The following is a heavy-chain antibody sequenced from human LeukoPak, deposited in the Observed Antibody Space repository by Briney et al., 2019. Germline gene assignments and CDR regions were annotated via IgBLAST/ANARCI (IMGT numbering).Heavy chain of an antibody. CDR1: GYTFTGYY. CDR3: SIAVAGTRYFDY. V-gene: IGHV1-46*01. D-gene: IGHD6-19*01. CDR2: INPSGGST. J-gene: IGHJ4*02. Sequence: ASVKVSCKASGYTFTGYYMHWVRQAPGQGLERMGIINPSGGSTSYAQKFQGRVTMTRDTSTSTVYMELSSLRSEDTAVYYCSIAVAGTRYFDYWGQGTLVTVSS.